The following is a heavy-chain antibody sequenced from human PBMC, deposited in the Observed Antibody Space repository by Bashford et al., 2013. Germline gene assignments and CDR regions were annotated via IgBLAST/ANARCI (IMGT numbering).Heavy chain of an antibody. CDR1: GYNFTDYY. J-gene: IGHJ6*04. CDR2: FNPKSGGT. D-gene: IGHD6-13*01. Sequence: ASVKVSCKASGYNFTDYYMHWVRQAPGQGLEWMGRFNPKSGGTNHVQKFQGRVTMTRDTSTSTAHMELSSLRSDDTAVYYCARASRLAAGGIFFYYMDVWGRGTTVTVSS. CDR3: ARASRLAAGGIFFYYMDV. V-gene: IGHV1-2*06.